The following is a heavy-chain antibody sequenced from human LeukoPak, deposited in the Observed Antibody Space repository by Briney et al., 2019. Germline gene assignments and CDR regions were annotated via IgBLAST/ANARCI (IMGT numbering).Heavy chain of an antibody. D-gene: IGHD3-22*01. V-gene: IGHV3-30-3*01. CDR1: GFTFSSYA. Sequence: PGRSPRLSCAASGFTFSSYAMHWVRQAPGKGLEWVAVISYDGSNKYYADSVKGRFTIPRDNSKNTLYLQMNSLRAEDTAVYYCARGPYYYDSSGYYTDYWGQGTLVTVSS. CDR3: ARGPYYYDSSGYYTDY. J-gene: IGHJ4*02. CDR2: ISYDGSNK.